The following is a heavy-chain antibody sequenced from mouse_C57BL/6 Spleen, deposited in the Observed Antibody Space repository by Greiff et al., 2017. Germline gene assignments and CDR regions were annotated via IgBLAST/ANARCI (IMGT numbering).Heavy chain of an antibody. CDR3: ASGGFITTVVATSDD. D-gene: IGHD1-1*01. CDR1: GYAFSSSW. J-gene: IGHJ2*01. V-gene: IGHV1-82*01. CDR2: IYPGDGDT. Sequence: LVEPGASVKLSCKASGYAFSSSWMNWVKQRPGKGLEWIGRIYPGDGDTNYNGKFKGKATLTADKFSSTAYMQLSSLTSEDSAVYFCASGGFITTVVATSDDWGQGTTLTVSS.